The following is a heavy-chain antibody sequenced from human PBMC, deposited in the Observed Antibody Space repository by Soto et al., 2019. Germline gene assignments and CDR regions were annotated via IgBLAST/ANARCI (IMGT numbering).Heavy chain of an antibody. CDR3: AKGQYCSGGSCYFNPSDY. V-gene: IGHV3-30*18. J-gene: IGHJ4*02. Sequence: QVQLVESGGGVVQPGRSLRLSRAASGFTFSSFGMHWVRQAPGKGLEWVAVISYDGSNKEYADSVKGRFTISRDNSKNTLYLQVSSLRVEDTAVYYCAKGQYCSGGSCYFNPSDYWGQGTLVTVSS. CDR1: GFTFSSFG. CDR2: ISYDGSNK. D-gene: IGHD2-15*01.